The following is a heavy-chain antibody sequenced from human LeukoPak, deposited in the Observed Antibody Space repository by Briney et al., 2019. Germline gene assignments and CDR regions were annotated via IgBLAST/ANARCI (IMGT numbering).Heavy chain of an antibody. CDR1: GFTFSSYG. CDR3: AKDRSYDFLGY. D-gene: IGHD3-3*01. CDR2: IWYDGSDK. J-gene: IGHJ4*02. Sequence: GGSLRLSCAASGFTFSSYGMHWVRQAPGKGLEWVAVIWYDGSDKYYADSVKGRFTISRDNSKNTLYLQMNSLRAEDTAVYYCAKDRSYDFLGYWGQGTLVTVSS. V-gene: IGHV3-33*06.